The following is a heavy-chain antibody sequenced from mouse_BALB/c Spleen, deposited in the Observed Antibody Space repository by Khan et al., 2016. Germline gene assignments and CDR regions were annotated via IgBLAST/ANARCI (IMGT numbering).Heavy chain of an antibody. CDR3: ARLRRVYAMDY. V-gene: IGHV3-6*02. CDR1: GYSITSGYY. Sequence: VQLQQSGPGLVKPSQSLSLTCSVTGYSITSGYYWNWIRQFPGNNLEWMGYISYDGSNNYNPSLKNRISIARDTSKNQFFLKLNSVTTEDTATYYCARLRRVYAMDYWGQGTSVTVSS. J-gene: IGHJ4*01. CDR2: ISYDGSN. D-gene: IGHD2-12*01.